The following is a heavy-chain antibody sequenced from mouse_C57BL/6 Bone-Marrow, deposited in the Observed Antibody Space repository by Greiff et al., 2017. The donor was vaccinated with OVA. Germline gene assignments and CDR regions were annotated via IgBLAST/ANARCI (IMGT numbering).Heavy chain of an antibody. CDR1: GFTFSSYA. CDR2: ISSGGDCI. CDR3: TRGPDGYYHV. J-gene: IGHJ1*03. V-gene: IGHV5-9-1*02. Sequence: VQLKESGEGLVKPGGSLKLSCAASGFTFSSYAMSWVRQTPEKRLEWVAYISSGGDCIDYADTVKGRFTISRDNARNTLYLQMSSLKSEDTAMYYCTRGPDGYYHVWGTGTTVTVSS. D-gene: IGHD2-3*01.